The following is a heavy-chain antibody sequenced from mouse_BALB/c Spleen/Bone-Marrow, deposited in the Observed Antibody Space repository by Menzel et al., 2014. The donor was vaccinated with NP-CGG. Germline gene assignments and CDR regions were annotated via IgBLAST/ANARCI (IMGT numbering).Heavy chain of an antibody. D-gene: IGHD2-4*01. J-gene: IGHJ4*01. Sequence: EVQLGESGGGLVKPGGSLKLSCAASGFAFSSYDMSWVRQTPEKRLEWVAYISSGGGSTYYPDTVKGRFTISRDNAKSTLYLQMSSLKSEDTAMYYCARQGYYDYDYAMDYWGQGTSVTVSS. V-gene: IGHV5-12-1*01. CDR1: GFAFSSYD. CDR2: ISSGGGST. CDR3: ARQGYYDYDYAMDY.